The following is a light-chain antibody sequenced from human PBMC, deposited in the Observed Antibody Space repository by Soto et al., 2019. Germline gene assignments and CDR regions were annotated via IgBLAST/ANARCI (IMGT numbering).Light chain of an antibody. CDR3: PHYGRSPFT. CDR1: QSVSSNY. V-gene: IGKV3-20*01. J-gene: IGKJ3*01. CDR2: GAS. Sequence: QDRGSLFLAPGENTTLSCTPSQSVSSNYVAWFHQKPGQAPRLIIYGASSRATGVPDRFSASFSGKDATLISSRLEHECFTAYYCPHYGRSPFTCGRGTKVDI.